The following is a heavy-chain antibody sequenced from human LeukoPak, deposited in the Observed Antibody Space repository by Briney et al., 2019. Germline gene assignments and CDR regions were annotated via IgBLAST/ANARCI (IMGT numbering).Heavy chain of an antibody. CDR3: ARGVGWELLQIDY. V-gene: IGHV3-15*01. J-gene: IGHJ4*02. CDR2: IKSKTDGGTT. D-gene: IGHD1-26*01. Sequence: GGSLRLSCAASGFTFSNAWMSWVRQAPGKGLEWVGRIKSKTDGGTTDYAAPVKGRFTISRDNSKNTLYLQMNSLRAEDTAVYYCARGVGWELLQIDYWGQGTLVTVSS. CDR1: GFTFSNAW.